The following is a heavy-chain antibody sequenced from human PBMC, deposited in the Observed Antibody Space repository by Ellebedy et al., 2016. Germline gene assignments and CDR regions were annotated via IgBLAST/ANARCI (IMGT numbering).Heavy chain of an antibody. CDR3: ARDRSRTMIALHY. J-gene: IGHJ4*02. D-gene: IGHD3-22*01. V-gene: IGHV3-33*01. CDR2: IWYDGTNK. CDR1: GFTFSSYG. Sequence: GGSLRLSCAASGFTFSSYGMDWVRQAPGKGLEWVPVIWYDGTNKYYADSVKGRFTISRDNSKNTLYLQMNSLRAEDTAVYYCARDRSRTMIALHYWGQGTLVTVSS.